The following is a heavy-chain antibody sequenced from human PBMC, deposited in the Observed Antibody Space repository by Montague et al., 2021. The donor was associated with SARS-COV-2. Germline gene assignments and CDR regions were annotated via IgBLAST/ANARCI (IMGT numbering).Heavy chain of an antibody. Sequence: SETLSLTCTVSGDPISSSSYYWGWIRQSPGRGLEWIGSINYNGRTYYNPSLKSRVTISVDTPKDQFSLQLDSMTAADTAVYYCARQPGRGFVVTGLEPYFDYWGQGSLVIVSS. D-gene: IGHD2-15*01. V-gene: IGHV4-39*01. CDR2: INYNGRT. J-gene: IGHJ4*02. CDR1: GDPISSSSYY. CDR3: ARQPGRGFVVTGLEPYFDY.